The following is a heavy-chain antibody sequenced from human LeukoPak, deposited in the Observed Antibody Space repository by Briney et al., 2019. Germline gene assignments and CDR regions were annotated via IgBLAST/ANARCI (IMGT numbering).Heavy chain of an antibody. Sequence: GGSLRLSCAASGFTFDDYTMHWVRQAPGKGLEWVSLISWDGGSTFYADSVKGRFTISRDNSKNSLYLQMNSLRTEDTAFYYCAKANSRGYFDYWGQGTLVTVSS. V-gene: IGHV3-43*01. D-gene: IGHD3-22*01. CDR2: ISWDGGST. CDR1: GFTFDDYT. J-gene: IGHJ4*02. CDR3: AKANSRGYFDY.